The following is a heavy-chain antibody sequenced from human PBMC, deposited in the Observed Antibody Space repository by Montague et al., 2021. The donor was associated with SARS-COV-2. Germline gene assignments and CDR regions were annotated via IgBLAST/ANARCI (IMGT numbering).Heavy chain of an antibody. Sequence: SETLSLTCTVSGGSISSYYWSWSRQPPGKGLEWIGYIYYSGSTNYNPSLKSRVTISVDTSKNQFSLKLSAVTAADTAVYYCARGFDYWGQGTLVTVSS. V-gene: IGHV4-59*01. J-gene: IGHJ4*02. CDR3: ARGFDY. CDR2: IYYSGST. CDR1: GGSISSYY.